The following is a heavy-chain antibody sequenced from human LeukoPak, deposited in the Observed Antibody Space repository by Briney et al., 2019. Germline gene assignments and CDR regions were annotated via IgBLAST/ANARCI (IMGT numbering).Heavy chain of an antibody. Sequence: SETLSLTCSVSGASISNFYWSWIRRPPGKGLEWIGFISYLGTTNYNPSLKSRVTMSVDTSRTRFSLKLSSVTAADTAVYYCARVRAAAGTSDFDYWGQGTLVTVSS. J-gene: IGHJ4*02. CDR1: GASISNFY. V-gene: IGHV4-59*12. CDR3: ARVRAAAGTSDFDY. D-gene: IGHD6-13*01. CDR2: ISYLGTT.